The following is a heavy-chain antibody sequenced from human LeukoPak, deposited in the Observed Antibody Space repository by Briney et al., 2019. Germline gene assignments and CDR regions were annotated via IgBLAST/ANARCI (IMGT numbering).Heavy chain of an antibody. J-gene: IGHJ5*02. CDR3: ARGRRLGYCSSTSCHTTGMP. CDR2: INHRGST. CDR1: GGSFSGYY. Sequence: SETLSLTCAVYGGSFSGYYWSWIRQPPGKGLESIGEINHRGSTNYNPSLKSRVTISVDTSKNQFSLKLSSVTAADTAVYYCARGRRLGYCSSTSCHTTGMPWGQGTLVTVSS. V-gene: IGHV4-34*01. D-gene: IGHD2-2*02.